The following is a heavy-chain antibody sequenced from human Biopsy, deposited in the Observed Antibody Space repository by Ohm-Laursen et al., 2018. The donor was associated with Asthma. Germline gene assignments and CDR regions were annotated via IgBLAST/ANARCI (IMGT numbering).Heavy chain of an antibody. D-gene: IGHD2-2*01. CDR3: ARKAGSCISRTCYSLDF. CDR1: GGTFNTYV. CDR2: INSVFGTT. J-gene: IGHJ4*02. V-gene: IGHV1-69*13. Sequence: ASVKVSCKSLGGTFNTYVIGWVRQAPGQGLEWMGGINSVFGTTTYPQKFQNRVTITADDSTSTAYMELSSLRSEDTAVYYCARKAGSCISRTCYSLDFWGQGTLVTVSS.